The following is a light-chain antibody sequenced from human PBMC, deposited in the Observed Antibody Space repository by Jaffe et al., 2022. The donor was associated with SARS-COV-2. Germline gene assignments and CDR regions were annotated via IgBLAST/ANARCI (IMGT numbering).Light chain of an antibody. CDR3: QHYNNFPIA. CDR2: KAS. Sequence: DIQMTQSLSTLSASIGDRVTITCRASQSISTWLAWYQQKPGKAPKLLIYKASSLESGVPSRFSGSGSGTDFTLTISSLQADDFATYYCQHYNNFPIAFGQGTRLEIK. V-gene: IGKV1-5*03. CDR1: QSISTW. J-gene: IGKJ5*01.